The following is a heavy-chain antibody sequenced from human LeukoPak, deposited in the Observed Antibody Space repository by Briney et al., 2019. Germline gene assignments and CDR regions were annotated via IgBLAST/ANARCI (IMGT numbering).Heavy chain of an antibody. CDR2: IYTSGST. J-gene: IGHJ4*02. V-gene: IGHV4-4*07. D-gene: IGHD3-22*01. CDR3: ARYYYDSSGYYYFNYFDY. Sequence: SETLSLTCTVSGGSISSYYWSWIRQPAGKGLEWIGRIYTSGSTNYNPSLKSRVTMSVDTSKNQFSLKLSSVTAADTAVYYCARYYYDSSGYYYFNYFDYWGQGTLVTVSS. CDR1: GGSISSYY.